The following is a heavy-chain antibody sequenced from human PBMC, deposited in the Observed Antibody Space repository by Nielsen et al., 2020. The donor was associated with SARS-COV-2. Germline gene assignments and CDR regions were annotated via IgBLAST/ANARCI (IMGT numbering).Heavy chain of an antibody. D-gene: IGHD5-24*01. CDR2: ISWNSGSI. Sequence: GGSLRLSCAASGFTFDDYAMHWVRQAPGKGLEWVSGISWNSGSIGYADSVKGRFTISRDNDKNSLYLQMNSLRAEDTAVYYCARWVTSLTLDYWGQGTLVTVSS. CDR3: ARWVTSLTLDY. J-gene: IGHJ4*02. V-gene: IGHV3-9*01. CDR1: GFTFDDYA.